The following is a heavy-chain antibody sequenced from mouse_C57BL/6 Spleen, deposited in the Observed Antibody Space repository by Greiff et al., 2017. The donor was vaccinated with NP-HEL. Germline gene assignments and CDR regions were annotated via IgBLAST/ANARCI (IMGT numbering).Heavy chain of an antibody. CDR2: ISSGGDYI. J-gene: IGHJ2*01. CDR3: TRDERNWFDY. Sequence: EVKLMESGEGLVKPGGSLKLSCAASGFTFSSYAMSWVRQTPEKRLEWVAYISSGGDYIYYADTVKGRFTISRDNARNTLYLQMSSLKSEDTAMYYCTRDERNWFDYWGQGTTLTVSS. V-gene: IGHV5-9-1*02. CDR1: GFTFSSYA. D-gene: IGHD4-1*01.